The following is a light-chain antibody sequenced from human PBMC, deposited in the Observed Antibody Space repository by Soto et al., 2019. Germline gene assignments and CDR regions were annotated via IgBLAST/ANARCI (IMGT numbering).Light chain of an antibody. CDR3: QHSLTLPLT. CDR1: QSINNY. Sequence: DIQMTQSPASLSVSVGDRVTITCRASQSINNYLNWYLQRPCQAPKLLIRSASSLQRGVPSRFSGSGSQTELTLTIADLLPDDFGTSYCQHSLTLPLTFRHRPRLDI. J-gene: IGKJ5*01. V-gene: IGKV1-39*01. CDR2: SAS.